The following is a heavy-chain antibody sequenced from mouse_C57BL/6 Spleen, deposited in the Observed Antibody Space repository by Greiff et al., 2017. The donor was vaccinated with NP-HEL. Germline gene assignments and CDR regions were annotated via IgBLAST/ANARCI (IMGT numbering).Heavy chain of an antibody. Sequence: DVMLVESGGGLVKPGGSLKLSCAASGFTFSSYAMSWVRQTPEKRLAWVATISDGGSYTYYPDNVKGRFTISRDNAKNNLYLQMSHLKSEDTAMYYCARDRGLSPPLYYFDYWGQGTTLTVSS. V-gene: IGHV5-4*01. J-gene: IGHJ2*01. CDR2: ISDGGSYT. CDR3: ARDRGLSPPLYYFDY. CDR1: GFTFSSYA. D-gene: IGHD3-2*02.